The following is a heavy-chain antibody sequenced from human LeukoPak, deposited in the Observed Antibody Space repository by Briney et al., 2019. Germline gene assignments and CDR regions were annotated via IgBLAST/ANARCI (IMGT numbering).Heavy chain of an antibody. V-gene: IGHV3-23*01. CDR2: IGGSGVRT. CDR3: EKDFGAPS. J-gene: IGHJ4*02. D-gene: IGHD3-10*01. Sequence: GGSLRLSCSASGFTFTTYGMNWVRQAPGKGLEWVSGIGGSGVRTYYADSVKGRFTISRDNSKNTLYLQMNSLRAGDTAIYYCEKDFGAPSWGQGTLVTVSS. CDR1: GFTFTTYG.